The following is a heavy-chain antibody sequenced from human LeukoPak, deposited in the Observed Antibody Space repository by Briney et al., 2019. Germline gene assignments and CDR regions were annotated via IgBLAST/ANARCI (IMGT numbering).Heavy chain of an antibody. J-gene: IGHJ3*02. V-gene: IGHV1-69*13. CDR2: IIPIFGTA. Sequence: SVKVSCKASGGTFSSYAISWVRQAPGQGLEWMGGIIPIFGTANYAQKFQGRVTITADESTSTAYMELSSLRSEDTAVYYCAVTTGTAASVAFDIWGQGTMVTVSS. CDR1: GGTFSSYA. D-gene: IGHD1-1*01. CDR3: AVTTGTAASVAFDI.